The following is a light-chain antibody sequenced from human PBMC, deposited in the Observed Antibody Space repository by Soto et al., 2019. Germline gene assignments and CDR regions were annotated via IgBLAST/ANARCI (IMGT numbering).Light chain of an antibody. CDR1: QSVSNN. V-gene: IGKV3-15*01. J-gene: IGKJ1*01. CDR3: QQYNNWPPWT. CDR2: GAS. Sequence: EIVLTQSPGTLSLSPGESATLSCRASQSVSNNLAWYQQKPGQAPRLLIYGASTRATGIPARFSGSGSGTEFTLTISSLQSEDFAVYYCQQYNNWPPWTFGQGTKVDI.